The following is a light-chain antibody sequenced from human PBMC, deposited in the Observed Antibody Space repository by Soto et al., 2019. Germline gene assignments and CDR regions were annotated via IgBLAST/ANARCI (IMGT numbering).Light chain of an antibody. V-gene: IGKV4-1*01. CDR2: WAS. Sequence: EIVMTQTPLSLSVTTGHPASISCKSSHTVLYSSNNKNYLSWYQQKAGQPPKLLIHWASNREFGVPDRFSGSGSGADFTLTISSLQTEDVAVYYCQLYYETPWTFAHGTKVDVK. J-gene: IGKJ1*01. CDR1: HTVLYSSNNKNY. CDR3: QLYYETPWT.